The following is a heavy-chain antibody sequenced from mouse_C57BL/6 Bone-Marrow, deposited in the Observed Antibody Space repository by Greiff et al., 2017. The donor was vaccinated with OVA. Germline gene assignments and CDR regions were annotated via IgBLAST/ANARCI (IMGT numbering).Heavy chain of an antibody. J-gene: IGHJ3*01. D-gene: IGHD4-1*01. CDR2: IHPNSGST. V-gene: IGHV1-64*01. CDR1: GYTFTSYW. Sequence: QVQLQQPGAELVKPGASVKLSCKASGYTFTSYWMHWVKQRTGQGLEWIGMIHPNSGSTNYNEKLKSKATLTVDQSSSTAYMQLSSLTSEDSAVYYCARIWDWFAYWGQGTLVTVSA. CDR3: ARIWDWFAY.